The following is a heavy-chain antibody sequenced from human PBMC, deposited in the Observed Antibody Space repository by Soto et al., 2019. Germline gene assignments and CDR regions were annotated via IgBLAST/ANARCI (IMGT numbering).Heavy chain of an antibody. CDR2: TSSSSSYI. D-gene: IGHD3-3*01. V-gene: IGHV3-21*01. CDR1: GFTFSSYS. CDR3: ATGDTIFGVVHSVDY. Sequence: GGSLRLSCAASGFTFSSYSMNWVRQAPGKGLEWVSSTSSSSSYIYYADSVKGRVTISRDNAKNSLYLQMNSLRAEDTAVYYCATGDTIFGVVHSVDYWGQGTLVTVSS. J-gene: IGHJ4*02.